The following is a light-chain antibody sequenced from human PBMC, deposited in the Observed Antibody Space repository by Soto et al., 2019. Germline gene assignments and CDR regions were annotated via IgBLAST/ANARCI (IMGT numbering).Light chain of an antibody. J-gene: IGLJ1*01. V-gene: IGLV2-23*02. CDR3: CSYAGSSTYV. CDR2: EVS. Sequence: QSVLTQPASVSGSPGQSITISCTGTSSDVGSYNLVSWHQQHPGKAPKLMIYEVSKRPSGVSNRFSGSKSGNTASLTISGLQAEDEADYYCCSYAGSSTYVFGTGTKVTV. CDR1: SSDVGSYNL.